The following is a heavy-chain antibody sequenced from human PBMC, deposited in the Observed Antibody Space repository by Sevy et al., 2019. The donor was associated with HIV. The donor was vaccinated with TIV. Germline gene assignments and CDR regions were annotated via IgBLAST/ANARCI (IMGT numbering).Heavy chain of an antibody. D-gene: IGHD3-10*01. CDR3: ARESRYYYGSGSLNWFDP. CDR1: GYSISSGYY. J-gene: IGHJ5*02. V-gene: IGHV4-38-2*02. CDR2: IYHSGST. Sequence: SETLSLTCAVSGYSISSGYYWGWIRQPPGKGLEWIGSIYHSGSTYYNPSLKSRVTISVDTSKNQFSLKLSSVTAADTAVYYCARESRYYYGSGSLNWFDPWGQGTLVTVSS.